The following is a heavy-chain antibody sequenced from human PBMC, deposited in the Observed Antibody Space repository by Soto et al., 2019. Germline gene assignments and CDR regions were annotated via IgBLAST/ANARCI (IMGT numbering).Heavy chain of an antibody. Sequence: GGSLRLSCAASGFTFSSYGMHWVRQAPGKGLEWVGVIWYDGSNKYYADSVKGRFTISRDNSKNTLYLQMNSLRAEDTAVYYCARRREYSSSASVYYYYGMDVWGQGTTVTVSS. J-gene: IGHJ6*02. D-gene: IGHD6-6*01. CDR2: IWYDGSNK. CDR1: GFTFSSYG. CDR3: ARRREYSSSASVYYYYGMDV. V-gene: IGHV3-33*01.